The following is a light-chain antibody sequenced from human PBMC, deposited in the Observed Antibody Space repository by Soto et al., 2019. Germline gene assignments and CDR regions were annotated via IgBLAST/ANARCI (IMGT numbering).Light chain of an antibody. CDR3: QQYNNWPPHT. Sequence: EIVMTQSPATLSLSPGERATLSCRASQSVSSDLAWYQQRPGQTPRLLIYDASTRATGIPARFSGGGSGTQFTLTISSLQSEDFAVYYCQQYNNWPPHTFGQGTKLEIK. V-gene: IGKV3-15*01. J-gene: IGKJ2*01. CDR2: DAS. CDR1: QSVSSD.